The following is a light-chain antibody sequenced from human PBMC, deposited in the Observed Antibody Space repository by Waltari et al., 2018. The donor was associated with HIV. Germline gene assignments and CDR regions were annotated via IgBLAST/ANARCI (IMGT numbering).Light chain of an antibody. CDR2: EAS. CDR1: QRVNRW. J-gene: IGKJ4*01. V-gene: IGKV1-5*01. Sequence: DIQMTQSPNTLSASVGDSVTMSCRASQRVNRWLSWYQHKPGTAPKLLIYEASSLEVRVPSRFSGSGSDTDFTLTIDNLQPADFATYYCQQYEDYPLTFGGGTKVDIK. CDR3: QQYEDYPLT.